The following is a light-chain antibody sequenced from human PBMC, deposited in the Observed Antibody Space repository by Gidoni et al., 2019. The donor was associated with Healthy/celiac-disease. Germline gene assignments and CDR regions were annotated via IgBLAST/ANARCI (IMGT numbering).Light chain of an antibody. CDR3: NSRDSSGNHP. V-gene: IGLV3-19*01. CDR1: SLRSYY. Sequence: SSELTQDHAVSVAVGQTVRITCQGDSLRSYYASWYQQKPGQAPVLVIYGKNNRPSGIPDRFSGSSSGNTASLTITGAQAEDDADYYCNSRDSSGNHPFGGGPKLTVL. CDR2: GKN. J-gene: IGLJ2*01.